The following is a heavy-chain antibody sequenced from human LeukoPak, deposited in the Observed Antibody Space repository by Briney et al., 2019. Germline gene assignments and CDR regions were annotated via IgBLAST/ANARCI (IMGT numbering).Heavy chain of an antibody. CDR1: GFTFSSYW. CDR3: ARDDWNYGGVAFDI. Sequence: GGSLRLSCSASGFTFSSYWMSWVRQAPGKGLEWVANIKQDGSEKYYVDSVKGRFTISRDNAKNSLYLQMNSLRAEDTAVYYCARDDWNYGGVAFDIWGQGTMVTVSS. V-gene: IGHV3-7*01. D-gene: IGHD1-7*01. CDR2: IKQDGSEK. J-gene: IGHJ3*02.